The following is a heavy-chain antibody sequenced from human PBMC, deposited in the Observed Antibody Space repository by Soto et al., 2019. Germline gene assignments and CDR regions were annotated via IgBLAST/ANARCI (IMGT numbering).Heavy chain of an antibody. CDR3: QGYLDSSSSALYSYDYVRDV. CDR1: GFTFSSYG. V-gene: IGHV3-30*03. Sequence: GGSLRLSCAASGFTFSSYGMHWVRQAPGKGLEWVAVISYDGSNKYYADSVKGRFTISRDNSKNKLYQQMNSLRAEDTAVHYSQGYLDSSSSALYSYDYVRDVWCQGYSVTVSS. CDR2: ISYDGSNK. J-gene: IGHJ6*02. D-gene: IGHD6-6*01.